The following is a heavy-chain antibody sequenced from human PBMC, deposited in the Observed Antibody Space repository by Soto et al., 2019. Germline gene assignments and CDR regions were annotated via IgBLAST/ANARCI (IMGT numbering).Heavy chain of an antibody. CDR2: IKQDGSEK. V-gene: IGHV3-7*01. J-gene: IGHJ4*02. D-gene: IGHD6-13*01. CDR1: GFTFSSYW. CDR3: ARDRSEARAAAGTGYFDY. Sequence: EVQLLESGGGLIQRGGSLRLSCAASGFTFSSYWMSWVRQAPGKGLEWVANIKQDGSEKYYVDSVKGRFTISRDNAKNSLYLQMNSLRAEDTAVYYCARDRSEARAAAGTGYFDYWGQGTLVTVSS.